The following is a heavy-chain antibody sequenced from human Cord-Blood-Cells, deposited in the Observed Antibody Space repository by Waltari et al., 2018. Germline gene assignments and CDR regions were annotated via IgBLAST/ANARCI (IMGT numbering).Heavy chain of an antibody. D-gene: IGHD6-13*01. V-gene: IGHV1-69*01. CDR3: ARASVPVYSSSWYYYYGMDV. Sequence: PGQGPAWMGGIIPIFGTANYAQKFQGRVTITADESTSTAYMELSSLRSEDTAVYYCARASVPVYSSSWYYYYGMDVWGQGTTVTVSS. CDR2: IIPIFGTA. J-gene: IGHJ6*02.